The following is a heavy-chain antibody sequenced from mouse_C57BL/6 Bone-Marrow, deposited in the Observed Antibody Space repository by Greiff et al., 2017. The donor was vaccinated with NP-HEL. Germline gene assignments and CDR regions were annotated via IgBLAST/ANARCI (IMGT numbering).Heavy chain of an antibody. J-gene: IGHJ4*01. V-gene: IGHV6-3*01. CDR3: IRPFITTVVGPYAMDY. D-gene: IGHD1-1*01. Sequence: EVHLVESGGGLVQPGGSMKLSCVASGFTFSNYWMNWVRQSPEKGLEWVAQIRLKSDNYATHYAESVKGRFTISRDDSKSSVYLQMNNLRAEDTGIYYCIRPFITTVVGPYAMDYWGQGTSVTVSS. CDR2: IRLKSDNYAT. CDR1: GFTFSNYW.